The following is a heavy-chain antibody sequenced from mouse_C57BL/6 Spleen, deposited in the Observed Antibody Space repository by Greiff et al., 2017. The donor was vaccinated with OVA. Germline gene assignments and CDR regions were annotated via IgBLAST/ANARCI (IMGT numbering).Heavy chain of an antibody. J-gene: IGHJ3*01. CDR2: ITYDGSN. Sequence: EVQLKESGPGLVKPSPSLSLTCSVSGYSITSGYYWNWNRQFPGNKLEWRGYITYDGSNNYNPSLKNRISITRDTSKNQFFLKLNSVTTEDTATYYCAREGTMVTTGFAYWGQGTLVTVSA. CDR3: AREGTMVTTGFAY. D-gene: IGHD2-2*01. V-gene: IGHV3-6*01. CDR1: GYSITSGYY.